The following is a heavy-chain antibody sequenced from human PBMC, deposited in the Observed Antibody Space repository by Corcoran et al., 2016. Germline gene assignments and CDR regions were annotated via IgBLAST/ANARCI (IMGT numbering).Heavy chain of an antibody. J-gene: IGHJ4*02. Sequence: QVQLVQSGAEVKKPGASVEVSCKASGYTFTSYYMHWVRQAPGQGLEWMGIINPSGGSTSYTQEFQGRVTMTRDTSTSTVYIELSSRRSEDTAVYYGARGAGGGGHFDYWGQGTLVTVSS. D-gene: IGHD1-26*01. CDR1: GYTFTSYY. V-gene: IGHV1-46*01. CDR2: INPSGGST. CDR3: ARGAGGGGHFDY.